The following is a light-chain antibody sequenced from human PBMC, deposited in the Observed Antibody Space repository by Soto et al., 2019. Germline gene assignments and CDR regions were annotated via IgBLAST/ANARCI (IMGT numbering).Light chain of an antibody. CDR2: GAS. V-gene: IGKV3-20*01. CDR1: QSVRSSY. J-gene: IGKJ2*02. CDR3: QQYGSSPST. Sequence: EIELTQSPGTLSLSPGERATLSCRASQSVRSSYLAWYQQKPGQAPRLLIYGASSRATGIPDRFSGSGSGTDFTLTISRLEPEDFAVYYCQQYGSSPSTFGQGTKLEI.